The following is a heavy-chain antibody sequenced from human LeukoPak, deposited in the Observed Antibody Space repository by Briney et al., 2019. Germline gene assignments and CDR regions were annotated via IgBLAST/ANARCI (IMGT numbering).Heavy chain of an antibody. D-gene: IGHD3-22*01. Sequence: GASVKVSCKASGYTFTSYGISWVRQAPGQGLEWMGWISAYDGNTNYAQKLQGRVTMTTDTSTRTAYMELRSLRSDDTAVYYCARAARLYYYDSSGFDYWGQGTLVTVSS. CDR2: ISAYDGNT. V-gene: IGHV1-18*01. J-gene: IGHJ4*02. CDR3: ARAARLYYYDSSGFDY. CDR1: GYTFTSYG.